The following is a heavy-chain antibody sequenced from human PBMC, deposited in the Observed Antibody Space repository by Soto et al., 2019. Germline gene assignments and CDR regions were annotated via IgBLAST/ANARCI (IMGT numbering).Heavy chain of an antibody. Sequence: GASVKVSCKASGYTFTSYAMHWVRQAPGQRLEWMGWINAGNGNTKYSQKFQGRVTMTRNTSISTAYMELSSLRSEDTAVYYCARVGVSYGSGSYYPWDYYYMDVWGKGTTVTVSS. CDR2: INAGNGNT. J-gene: IGHJ6*03. V-gene: IGHV1-3*01. CDR1: GYTFTSYA. CDR3: ARVGVSYGSGSYYPWDYYYMDV. D-gene: IGHD3-10*01.